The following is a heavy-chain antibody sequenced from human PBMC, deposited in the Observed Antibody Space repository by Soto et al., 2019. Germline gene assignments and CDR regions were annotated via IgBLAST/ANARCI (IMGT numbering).Heavy chain of an antibody. CDR1: GFTFSSYA. J-gene: IGHJ4*02. D-gene: IGHD2-21*01. CDR2: ISGSGGST. V-gene: IGHV3-23*01. Sequence: GGSLRLSCAASGFTFSSYAMSWVRQAPGKGLEWVSAISGSGGSTYYADSVKGRFTISRDNSKNTLYLQMNSLRAEDTAVYYCAKGDEGPLPCCGYFDYWGQGTLVTVSS. CDR3: AKGDEGPLPCCGYFDY.